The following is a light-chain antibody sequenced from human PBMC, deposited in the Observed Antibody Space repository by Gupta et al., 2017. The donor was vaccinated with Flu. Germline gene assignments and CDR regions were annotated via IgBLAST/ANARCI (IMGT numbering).Light chain of an antibody. CDR1: SSDVGGYNY. CDR3: CSYAGSDTSYV. J-gene: IGLJ1*01. V-gene: IGLV2-11*01. CDR2: DVS. Sequence: VTISCTGTSSDVGGYNYVSWYQQHPGKAPNLMIYDVSKRPSGVPDRFSGSKSGNTASLTISGLQAEDEADYYCCSYAGSDTSYVFGTGTKVTVL.